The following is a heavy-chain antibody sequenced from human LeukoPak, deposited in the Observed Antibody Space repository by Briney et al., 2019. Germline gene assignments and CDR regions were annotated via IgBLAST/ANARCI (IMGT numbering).Heavy chain of an antibody. V-gene: IGHV1-18*01. J-gene: IGHJ4*02. CDR3: ARESYSGRYCLNDY. Sequence: ASVKVSCKASGYTFTSYGISWVRQAPGQGLEWMGWINAYNGNTNYAQNLQGRVTMTTDTSTSTAYMELRSLRSDDTAVYYCARESYSGRYCLNDYWGQGTLVTVSP. CDR1: GYTFTSYG. D-gene: IGHD1-26*01. CDR2: INAYNGNT.